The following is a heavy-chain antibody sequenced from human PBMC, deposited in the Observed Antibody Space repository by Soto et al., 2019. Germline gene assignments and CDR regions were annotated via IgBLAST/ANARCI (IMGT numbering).Heavy chain of an antibody. V-gene: IGHV3-30-3*01. CDR1: GFTFSSYA. J-gene: IGHJ4*02. CDR3: ERDRRDYYDSSGFIY. Sequence: GGFLRLSCAACGFTFSSYAMHWVRQAPGKGLEWVAVISYDGSNKYYADSVKGRFTISRDNSKNTLYLQMNSLRAEDTAVYYCERDRRDYYDSSGFIYWGQGTLVTVSS. CDR2: ISYDGSNK. D-gene: IGHD3-22*01.